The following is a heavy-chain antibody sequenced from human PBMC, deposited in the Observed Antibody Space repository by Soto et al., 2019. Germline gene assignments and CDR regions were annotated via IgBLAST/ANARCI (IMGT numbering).Heavy chain of an antibody. V-gene: IGHV1-18*01. CDR3: ARGERDSSSWYFDY. Sequence: RASVKVSCKASGYIFTSYSINWVRQAPGQGLEWMGWISTFNGNTNYAQKVRGRVTMTADTSTSTAYMELRSLRSDDRAVYYCARGERDSSSWYFDYWGQGTLVTVSS. CDR2: ISTFNGNT. J-gene: IGHJ4*02. CDR1: GYIFTSYS. D-gene: IGHD6-13*01.